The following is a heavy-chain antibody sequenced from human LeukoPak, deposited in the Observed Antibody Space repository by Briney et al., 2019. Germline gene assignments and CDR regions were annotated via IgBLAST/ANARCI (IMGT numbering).Heavy chain of an antibody. Sequence: PGRSLRPSCAASGFTFSSYSMNSVRQAPGKGLEWVSSISSSSSYIYYADSVKGRFTISRDNAKNSLYLQMNSLRAEDTAVYYCARVRWLDPYYYYGMDVWGQGTTVTVSS. CDR3: ARVRWLDPYYYYGMDV. V-gene: IGHV3-21*01. CDR1: GFTFSSYS. D-gene: IGHD6-19*01. J-gene: IGHJ6*02. CDR2: ISSSSSYI.